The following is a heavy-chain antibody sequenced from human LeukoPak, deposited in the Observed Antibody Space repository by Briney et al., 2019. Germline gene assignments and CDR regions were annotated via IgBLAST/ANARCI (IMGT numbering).Heavy chain of an antibody. CDR3: AKIAVAGGDYFDY. D-gene: IGHD6-19*01. Sequence: GGSLRLSCAASGFTFGSYAMSWVRQAPGKGLEWVSYISSSSTYTNYADSVKGRFTISRDNAKNSLYLQMNSLRAEDTAVYYCAKIAVAGGDYFDYWGQGTRVTVSS. CDR1: GFTFGSYA. V-gene: IGHV3-21*05. J-gene: IGHJ4*02. CDR2: ISSSSTYT.